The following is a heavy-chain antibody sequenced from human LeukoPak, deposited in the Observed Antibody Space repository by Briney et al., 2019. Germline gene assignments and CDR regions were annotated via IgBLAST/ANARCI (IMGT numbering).Heavy chain of an antibody. Sequence: GGSLRLSCAASGFTFTSYTMNWVRQAPGKGLAWVSSISSSSNYIYYADSVKGRFTISRDNAKNSLYLQMNSLRAEDTAVYYCASPEYSYGFNDAFDIWGQGTMVTVSS. CDR1: GFTFTSYT. J-gene: IGHJ3*02. CDR2: ISSSSNYI. CDR3: ASPEYSYGFNDAFDI. D-gene: IGHD5-18*01. V-gene: IGHV3-21*01.